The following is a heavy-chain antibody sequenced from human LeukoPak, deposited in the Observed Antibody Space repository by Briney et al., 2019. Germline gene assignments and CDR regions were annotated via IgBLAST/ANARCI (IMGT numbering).Heavy chain of an antibody. CDR3: ARGPMTAVDH. V-gene: IGHV1-46*01. Sequence: ASVKVSCKASGYTFTRYYMHWVRQAPGQGLEWMAGINPSGGSATYAQKFQGRVTMTRDTSTSTVYMELSSLRSEDTAVYYCARGPMTAVDHWGQGTLVTVSS. J-gene: IGHJ4*02. CDR2: INPSGGSA. CDR1: GYTFTRYY. D-gene: IGHD4-17*01.